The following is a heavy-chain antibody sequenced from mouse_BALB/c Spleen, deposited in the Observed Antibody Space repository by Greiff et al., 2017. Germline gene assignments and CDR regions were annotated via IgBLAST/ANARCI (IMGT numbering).Heavy chain of an antibody. CDR3: ARHYYGSSYAMDY. Sequence: LQQSGPDLVAPSQSLSITCTVSGFSLTSYGVHWVRQPPGKGLEWLVVIWSDGSTTYNSALKSRLSISKDNSKSQVFLKMNSLQTDDTAMYYCARHYYGSSYAMDYWGQGTSVTVSS. J-gene: IGHJ4*01. D-gene: IGHD1-1*01. CDR1: GFSLTSYG. V-gene: IGHV2-6-2*01. CDR2: IWSDGST.